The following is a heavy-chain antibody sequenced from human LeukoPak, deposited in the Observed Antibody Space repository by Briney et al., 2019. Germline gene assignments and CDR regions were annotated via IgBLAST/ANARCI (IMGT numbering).Heavy chain of an antibody. D-gene: IGHD6-25*01. V-gene: IGHV3-33*01. CDR2: IWYDGSNK. Sequence: PGRSLRLSCAASGFTFSSYGMHWVRQAPGKGLEWVGVIWYDGSNKYYADSVKGRFTISRDNSKNTLYLQMNSLRAEDTAVYSCARDPYSSGRGYYGMDVWGKGTTVTVSS. CDR3: ARDPYSSGRGYYGMDV. CDR1: GFTFSSYG. J-gene: IGHJ6*04.